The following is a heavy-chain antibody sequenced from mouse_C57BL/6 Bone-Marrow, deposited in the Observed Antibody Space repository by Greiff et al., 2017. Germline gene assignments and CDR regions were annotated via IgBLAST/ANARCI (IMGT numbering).Heavy chain of an antibody. CDR2: IYPRSGNT. D-gene: IGHD4-1*01. Sequence: QVQLQQSGAELARPGASVKLSCKASGYTFTSYGISWVKQRTGQGLEWIGEIYPRSGNTYYNEKFKGKATLTADKSSSTAYMELRSLTSEDSAVYFCARWELGRRYFDVWGTGTTVTVSS. V-gene: IGHV1-81*01. J-gene: IGHJ1*03. CDR3: ARWELGRRYFDV. CDR1: GYTFTSYG.